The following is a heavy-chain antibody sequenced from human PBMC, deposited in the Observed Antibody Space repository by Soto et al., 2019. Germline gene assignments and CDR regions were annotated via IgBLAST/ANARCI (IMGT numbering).Heavy chain of an antibody. J-gene: IGHJ5*02. CDR1: GYTLTELS. CDR2: FDPEDGET. Sequence: GASVKVSCKVSGYTLTELSMHWVRQAPGKGLEWMGGFDPEDGETIYAQKFQGRVTMTEDTSTDAAYMELSSLRSEDTAVYYCATVFCSGGSCYSWFDPWGQGTLVTVS. D-gene: IGHD2-15*01. V-gene: IGHV1-24*01. CDR3: ATVFCSGGSCYSWFDP.